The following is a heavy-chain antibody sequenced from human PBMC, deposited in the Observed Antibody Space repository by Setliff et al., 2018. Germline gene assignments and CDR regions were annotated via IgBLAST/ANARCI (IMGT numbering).Heavy chain of an antibody. V-gene: IGHV4-34*01. Sequence: SETLSLTCAVYGGSFSGYYWSWIRQPPGKGLEWIGEINHSGSTNYNPSLKSRVTISVDTSKNQFSLKLSSVTAADTAVYYCARAPVGDRNGLFDSWGQGTLVTVSS. CDR2: INHSGST. CDR3: ARAPVGDRNGLFDS. CDR1: GGSFSGYY. J-gene: IGHJ4*02. D-gene: IGHD6-19*01.